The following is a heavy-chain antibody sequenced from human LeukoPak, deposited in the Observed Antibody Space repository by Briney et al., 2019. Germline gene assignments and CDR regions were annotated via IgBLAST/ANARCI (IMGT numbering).Heavy chain of an antibody. V-gene: IGHV4-61*01. D-gene: IGHD4-17*01. J-gene: IGHJ3*02. CDR3: ARGYYGDYHAFDI. Sequence: SETLSLTCTVSGYSISSGYYWSWIRQPPGKGLEWIGYIYYSGSTNYNPSLKSRVTISVDTSKNQFSLKLSSVTAADTAVYYCARGYYGDYHAFDIWGQGTMVTVSS. CDR2: IYYSGST. CDR1: GYSISSGYY.